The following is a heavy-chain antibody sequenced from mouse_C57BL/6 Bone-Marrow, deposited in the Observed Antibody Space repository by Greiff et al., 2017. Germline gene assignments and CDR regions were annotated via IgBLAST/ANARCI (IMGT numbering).Heavy chain of an antibody. CDR2: LWGGGST. V-gene: IGHV2-2*01. Sequence: VQLQQSGPGLVPPSQSLSITYTVSGFSLTSYGVHWVRQSPGKGLEWLGALWGGGSTDYNAAFIPRLSISKDNSKSQVFFKMNSLQADDTAIYYCARNRKGFAYWGQGTLVTVSA. J-gene: IGHJ3*01. CDR1: GFSLTSYG. CDR3: ARNRKGFAY.